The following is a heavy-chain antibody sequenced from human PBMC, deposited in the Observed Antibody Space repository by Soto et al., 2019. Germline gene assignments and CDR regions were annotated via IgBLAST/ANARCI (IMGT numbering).Heavy chain of an antibody. CDR1: GYTFTGYY. D-gene: IGHD1-1*01. CDR2: INPNSGGT. V-gene: IGHV1-2*02. J-gene: IGHJ5*02. Sequence: GASVKVSCKASGYTFTGYYMHWVRQAPGQGLEWMGWINPNSGGTNYAQKFQGRVAMTRDTSISTAYMELSRLRSDDTAVYYCASTGTGLTYHDWVDPWGQGTLVTVSS. CDR3: ASTGTGLTYHDWVDP.